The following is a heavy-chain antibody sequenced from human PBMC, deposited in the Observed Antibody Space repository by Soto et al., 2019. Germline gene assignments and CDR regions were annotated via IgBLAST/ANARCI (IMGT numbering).Heavy chain of an antibody. CDR3: PSGLHARFTHYLDP. J-gene: IGHJ5*02. CDR1: GGYITPYH. V-gene: IGHV4-59*12. CDR2: TSYTGNT. D-gene: IGHD1-26*01. Sequence: SETLSLTSIVSGGYITPYHWSWLRKFPGTGLEWIAYTSYTGNTNYNPSLKSRVTISLDTSNHQLSLKLTSMTAADTAVPYCPSGLHARFTHYLDPCGQGTLVTVCS.